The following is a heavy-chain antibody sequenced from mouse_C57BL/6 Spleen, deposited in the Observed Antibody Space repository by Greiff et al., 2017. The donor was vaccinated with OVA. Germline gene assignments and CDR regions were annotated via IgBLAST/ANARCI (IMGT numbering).Heavy chain of an antibody. CDR3: ARHEGGPDYYGSSYHWYFDV. CDR1: GYTFTEYT. CDR2: FYPGSGSI. D-gene: IGHD1-1*01. J-gene: IGHJ1*03. V-gene: IGHV1-62-2*01. Sequence: VQLQQSGAELVKPGASVKLSCKASGYTFTEYTIHWVKQRSGQGLEWIGWFYPGSGSIKYNEKFKDKATLTADKSSSTVYMELSRLTSEDSAVYFCARHEGGPDYYGSSYHWYFDVWGTGTTVTVSS.